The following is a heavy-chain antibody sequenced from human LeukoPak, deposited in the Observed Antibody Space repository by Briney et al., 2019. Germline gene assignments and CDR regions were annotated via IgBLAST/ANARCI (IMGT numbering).Heavy chain of an antibody. J-gene: IGHJ4*02. Sequence: ASVKVSSTASGYTSSCYAIQSARHAPGQRLEWRGWRNTSNDNPKSSQDFHCRVTLTRDTSASTAYMELSSLRSEDMAVYYCARDRDGYFDYWGQGTLVTVCS. CDR2: RNTSNDNP. D-gene: IGHD5-24*01. V-gene: IGHV1-3*02. CDR1: GYTSSCYA. CDR3: ARDRDGYFDY.